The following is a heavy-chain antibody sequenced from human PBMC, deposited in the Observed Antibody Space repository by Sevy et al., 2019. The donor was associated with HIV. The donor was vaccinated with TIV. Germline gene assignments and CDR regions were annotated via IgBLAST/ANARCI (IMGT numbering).Heavy chain of an antibody. V-gene: IGHV3-48*02. CDR3: ARGERPTDY. CDR2: ISSSSTI. J-gene: IGHJ4*02. CDR1: GFTFSSYS. Sequence: GGSLRLSCAASGFTFSSYSMNWVRQAPGKGLEWVSYISSSSTIYYADSVKGRFTISRDNAKNSLYLQMNSLRDEDTAVYYCARGERPTDYWGQGTLVTVSS.